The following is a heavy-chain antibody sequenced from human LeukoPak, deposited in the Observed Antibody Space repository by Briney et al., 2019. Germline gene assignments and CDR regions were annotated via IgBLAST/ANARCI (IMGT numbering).Heavy chain of an antibody. CDR1: GASISDYY. CDR3: ARGHHGLEV. CDR2: IYYTGST. Sequence: SETLSLTCTVSGASISDYYWSWIRQPPGKGLEWIWYIYYTGSTNYNPSLEGRVTISVDMSKNQFSLNLRSVTAADTAVYFCARGHHGLEVWGQGTTVSVSS. V-gene: IGHV4-59*01. J-gene: IGHJ6*02.